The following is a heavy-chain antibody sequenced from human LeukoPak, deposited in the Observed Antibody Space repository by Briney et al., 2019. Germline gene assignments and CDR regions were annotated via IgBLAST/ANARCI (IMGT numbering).Heavy chain of an antibody. J-gene: IGHJ4*02. CDR1: GFTFSTYN. D-gene: IGHD5-24*01. CDR2: ITSSSSYV. CDR3: AKEDDGYRTKYFDY. V-gene: IGHV3-21*04. Sequence: WGSLRLSCEASGFTFSTYNMNWVRQAPGKRLECVSSITSSSSYVFYADSVKGRFTISRDNSKNTLYLQMNSLRAEDTAVYYCAKEDDGYRTKYFDYWGQGTLVTVSS.